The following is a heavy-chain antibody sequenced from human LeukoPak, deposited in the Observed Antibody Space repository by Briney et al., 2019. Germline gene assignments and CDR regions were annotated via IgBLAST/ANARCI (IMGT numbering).Heavy chain of an antibody. D-gene: IGHD3-10*01. V-gene: IGHV4-61*10. CDR3: ARVGRKRFGELPIPQYYFDY. CDR1: GGSISSGSYF. J-gene: IGHJ4*02. Sequence: SETLSLTCTVSGGSISSGSYFWSWIRQSAGRGLEWIGRIDSSGNINYNPSLKSRVTISVDTSKNQFSLKLSSVTAADTAVYYCARVGRKRFGELPIPQYYFDYWGQGTLVTVSS. CDR2: IDSSGNI.